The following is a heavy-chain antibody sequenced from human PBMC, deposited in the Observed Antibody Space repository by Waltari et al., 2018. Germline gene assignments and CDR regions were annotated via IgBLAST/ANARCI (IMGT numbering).Heavy chain of an antibody. V-gene: IGHV4-39*01. D-gene: IGHD4-17*01. CDR3: ARRTVTTYFDY. CDR1: GGSIRSSSYS. CDR2: IYYSGSN. Sequence: QLQLQESGPGLVKPSEPLSLPCTVSGGSIRSSSYSWGWIRQPPGQGLEWIGSIYYSGSNYYNPSLKSRVTISVDTSKNQFSLKLSSVTDADTAVYYCARRTVTTYFDYWGQGTLVTVSS. J-gene: IGHJ4*02.